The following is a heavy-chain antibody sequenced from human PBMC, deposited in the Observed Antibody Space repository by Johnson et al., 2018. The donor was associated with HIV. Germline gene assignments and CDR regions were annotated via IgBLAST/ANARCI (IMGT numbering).Heavy chain of an antibody. D-gene: IGHD2-15*01. J-gene: IGHJ3*02. CDR1: GFTVSSNY. V-gene: IGHV3-66*01. CDR2: IYSGGTT. Sequence: VQLVESGGGVVRPVGSLRLSCAASGFTVSSNYMNWVRQAPGKGLEWVSVIYSGGTTYYADSVKGRFTISRDNARNSLYLQMNSLRVEDTAVYYCARSKDCSGGSCPDAFDIWGQGTMVIVSS. CDR3: ARSKDCSGGSCPDAFDI.